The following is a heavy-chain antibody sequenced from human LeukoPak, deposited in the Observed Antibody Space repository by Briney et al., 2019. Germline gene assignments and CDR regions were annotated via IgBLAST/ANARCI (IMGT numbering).Heavy chain of an antibody. CDR3: ARVPQPSIAVAAIYYYYMDV. Sequence: GRSLRLSCAASGFTFSSYSMNWVRQAPGKGLEWVSSISRSSYIYYSDSVKVRFTISRDNDKNSLYLQMNSLRAEDTAVYYCARVPQPSIAVAAIYYYYMDVWGKGTTVTVSS. CDR2: ISRSSYI. D-gene: IGHD6-19*01. J-gene: IGHJ6*03. V-gene: IGHV3-21*01. CDR1: GFTFSSYS.